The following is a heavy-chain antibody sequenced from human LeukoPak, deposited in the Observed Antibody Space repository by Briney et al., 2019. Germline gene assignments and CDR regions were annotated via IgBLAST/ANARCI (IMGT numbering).Heavy chain of an antibody. CDR3: ARVVAIAAAGTFDY. D-gene: IGHD6-13*01. J-gene: IGHJ4*02. CDR1: GYTFTRHY. Sequence: ASVKVSCTASGYTFTRHYMNCVRHAPGQGLEWMGKINPSSGGKGYAQKFQGRVTMTRDTSTSTVYMELSSLRSEDTAVYYCARVVAIAAAGTFDYWGQGTLVSVSS. V-gene: IGHV1-46*01. CDR2: INPSSGGK.